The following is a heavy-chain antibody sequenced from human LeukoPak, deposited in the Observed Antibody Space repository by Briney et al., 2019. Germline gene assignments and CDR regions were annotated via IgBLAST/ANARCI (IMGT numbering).Heavy chain of an antibody. CDR3: ARDPRGSYDYVWGSYRPDAFDI. J-gene: IGHJ3*02. CDR1: GGSISSGDYY. CDR2: IYYSGCT. D-gene: IGHD3-16*02. V-gene: IGHV4-30-4*01. Sequence: SETLSLTCTVSGGSISSGDYYWRCIRRPPGEGLEWSGFIYYSGCTYYNPSLKSRITISLDTSKNQFSLKLSSVTAADTAVYYCARDPRGSYDYVWGSYRPDAFDIWGQGTMVTVSS.